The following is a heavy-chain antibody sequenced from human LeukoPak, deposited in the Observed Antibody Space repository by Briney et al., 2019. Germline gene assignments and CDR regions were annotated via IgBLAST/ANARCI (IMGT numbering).Heavy chain of an antibody. CDR3: AREGTAGTNLNWFDP. Sequence: SETLSLTCTVSGGSISSYYWSWIRQPPGKGLEWIGYISYSGSTNFNPSLKSRVTISVDTSKNQFSLKLSSVTAADTAVHYCAREGTAGTNLNWFDPWGQGTLVTVSS. D-gene: IGHD1-1*01. CDR2: ISYSGST. V-gene: IGHV4-59*01. J-gene: IGHJ5*02. CDR1: GGSISSYY.